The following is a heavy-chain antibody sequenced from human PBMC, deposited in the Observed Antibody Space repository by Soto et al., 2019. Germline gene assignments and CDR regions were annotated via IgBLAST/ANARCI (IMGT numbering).Heavy chain of an antibody. Sequence: PSETLSLTCAVYGGSFSGYYWSWIRQPPGKGLEWIGEINHSGSTNYNPSLKSRVTISVDTSKNQFSLKLSSVTAADTAVYYCERHDYGDYGWGQGTLVTVSS. J-gene: IGHJ4*02. CDR2: INHSGST. CDR3: ERHDYGDYG. D-gene: IGHD4-17*01. CDR1: GGSFSGYY. V-gene: IGHV4-34*01.